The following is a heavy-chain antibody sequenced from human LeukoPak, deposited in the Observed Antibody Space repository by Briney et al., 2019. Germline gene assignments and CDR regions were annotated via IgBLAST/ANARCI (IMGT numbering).Heavy chain of an antibody. V-gene: IGHV1-69*05. CDR2: IIPIFGTA. CDR1: GGTFSSYA. D-gene: IGHD2-2*02. J-gene: IGHJ5*02. Sequence: ASVKVSCKASGGTFSSYAISGVQQAPGQGLEWMGGIIPIFGTANYAQKFQGRVTITTDESTSTAYMELSSLRSEDTAVYYCARVVSYCSSTSCYTNGGWFDPWGQGTLVTVSS. CDR3: ARVVSYCSSTSCYTNGGWFDP.